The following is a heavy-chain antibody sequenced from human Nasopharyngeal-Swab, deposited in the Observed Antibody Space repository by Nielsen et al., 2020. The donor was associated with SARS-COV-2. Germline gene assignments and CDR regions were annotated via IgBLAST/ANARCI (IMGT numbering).Heavy chain of an antibody. J-gene: IGHJ4*02. CDR2: IKQDGSEK. CDR3: ARVFGWELLRDGFDY. CDR1: EFTFSSYW. Sequence: GESLKISCAASEFTFSSYWMSWVRQAPGKGLEWVANIKQDGSEKYYVDSVKGRFTISRDNAKNSLYLQMNSLRAEDTAVYYCARVFGWELLRDGFDYWGQGTLVTVSS. D-gene: IGHD1-26*01. V-gene: IGHV3-7*01.